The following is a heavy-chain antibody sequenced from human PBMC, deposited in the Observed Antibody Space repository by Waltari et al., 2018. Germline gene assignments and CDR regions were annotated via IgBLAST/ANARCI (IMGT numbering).Heavy chain of an antibody. CDR2: IIPILGIA. J-gene: IGHJ6*03. CDR3: ASSDEIPGRITGNRYMDV. CDR1: GGTFSSYA. V-gene: IGHV1-69*04. Sequence: QVQLVQSGAEVKKPGSSVKVSCKASGGTFSSYAISWVRQAPGQGLEWMGGIIPILGIANYAQKCQGRVTITADESTSTAYMELGSLRSEDTAVYYCASSDEIPGRITGNRYMDVWGKGTTVTVSS. D-gene: IGHD1-20*01.